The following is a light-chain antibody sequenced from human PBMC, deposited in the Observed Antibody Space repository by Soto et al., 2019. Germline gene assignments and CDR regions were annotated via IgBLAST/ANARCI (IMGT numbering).Light chain of an antibody. CDR2: EVS. CDR3: MQAAQLPLT. J-gene: IGKJ4*01. V-gene: IGKV2-29*03. CDR1: QSLQHSGGRTY. Sequence: EIVMTQTPPSLSVTPGQTASISCKSSQSLQHSGGRTYFYWYLQKAGQPPRLLITEVSGRFSGVPDRFSGSGSGTEFTLTISRVEAEDVGTYYCMQAAQLPLTFGGGTQVEI.